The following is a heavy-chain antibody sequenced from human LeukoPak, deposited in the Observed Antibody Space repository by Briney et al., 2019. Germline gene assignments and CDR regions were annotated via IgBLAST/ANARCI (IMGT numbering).Heavy chain of an antibody. CDR1: GYTFTSYA. Sequence: ASVKVSCKASGYTFTSYAMNWVRQAPGQGLEWMGWINTNTGNPTYAQGFTGRFVFSLDTSVSTAYLQISSLKAEDTAVYYCARDHDYGDYQRGNWFDPWGQGTLVTVSS. V-gene: IGHV7-4-1*02. D-gene: IGHD4-17*01. CDR2: INTNTGNP. CDR3: ARDHDYGDYQRGNWFDP. J-gene: IGHJ5*02.